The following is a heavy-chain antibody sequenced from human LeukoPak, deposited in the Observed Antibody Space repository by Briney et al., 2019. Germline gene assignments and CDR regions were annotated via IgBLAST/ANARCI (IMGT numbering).Heavy chain of an antibody. D-gene: IGHD6-13*01. J-gene: IGHJ3*02. CDR1: GGSITPYY. CDR3: ARDFSSSWYAFDI. V-gene: IGHV4-4*07. Sequence: SETLSLTCTVSGGSITPYYYYWIRQPAGKGLEYIGRIHTSGITNYNPSLKSRVTISVDKSNNYFSLKLSSVTAADTAVYYCARDFSSSWYAFDIWGQGTMVIVPS. CDR2: IHTSGIT.